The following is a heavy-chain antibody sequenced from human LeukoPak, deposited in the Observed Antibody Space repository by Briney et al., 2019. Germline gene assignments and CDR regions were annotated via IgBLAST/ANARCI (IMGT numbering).Heavy chain of an antibody. Sequence: SETLSLTCTVSGGSISSGSYYWSWIRQPAGKGLEWIERIYTSGSTNYNPSLKSRVTISVDTSKNQFSLKLSSVTAADTAVYYCARASVSSGYYYVNYFDYWGQGTLVTVSS. CDR1: GGSISSGSYY. D-gene: IGHD3-22*01. V-gene: IGHV4-61*02. CDR2: IYTSGST. J-gene: IGHJ4*02. CDR3: ARASVSSGYYYVNYFDY.